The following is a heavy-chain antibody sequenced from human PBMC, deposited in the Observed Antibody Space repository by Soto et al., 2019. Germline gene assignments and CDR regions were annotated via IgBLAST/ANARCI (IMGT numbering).Heavy chain of an antibody. Sequence: TLSLTYTVSGGSISSGGSYWSWIRQHPGKGLEWIGYIYYSGSNYYNPSLKSRAIISVDTSKNQFSLNLSSVTAADTAVYYCASLSAGYYYDSSGYFFDYWGQGTPVTVS. CDR1: GGSISSGGSY. D-gene: IGHD3-22*01. V-gene: IGHV4-31*03. CDR3: ASLSAGYYYDSSGYFFDY. J-gene: IGHJ4*02. CDR2: IYYSGSN.